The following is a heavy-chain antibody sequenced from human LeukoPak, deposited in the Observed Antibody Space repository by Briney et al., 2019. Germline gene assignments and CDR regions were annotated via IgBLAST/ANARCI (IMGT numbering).Heavy chain of an antibody. D-gene: IGHD3-9*01. V-gene: IGHV1-2*02. CDR2: INPNSGGT. CDR1: GGTFSSYA. CDR3: ARDTRYFDWFPHSMDV. J-gene: IGHJ6*03. Sequence: ASVKVSCKASGGTFSSYAISWVRQAPGQGLEWMGWINPNSGGTNYAQKFQGRVTMTRDTSISTAYMELSRLRSDDTAVYYCARDTRYFDWFPHSMDVWGKGTTVTVSS.